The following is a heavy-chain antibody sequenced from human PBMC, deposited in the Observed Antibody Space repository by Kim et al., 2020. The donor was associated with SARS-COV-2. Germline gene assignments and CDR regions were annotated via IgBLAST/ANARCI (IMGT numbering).Heavy chain of an antibody. Sequence: GGSLRLSCAASGFTFSSYGMHWVRQAPGKGLEWVAVISYDGSNKYYADSVKGRFTISRDNSKNTLYLQMNSLRAEDTAVYYCAKDWAMVRGVIRYWCQGT. V-gene: IGHV3-30*18. CDR1: GFTFSSYG. CDR2: ISYDGSNK. J-gene: IGHJ4*02. D-gene: IGHD3-10*01. CDR3: AKDWAMVRGVIRY.